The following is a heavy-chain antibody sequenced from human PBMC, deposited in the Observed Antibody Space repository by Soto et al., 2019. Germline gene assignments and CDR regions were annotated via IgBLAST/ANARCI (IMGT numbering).Heavy chain of an antibody. CDR2: IKQDGSEK. CDR3: ARAYYNGSGSYPIPPAWFDP. CDR1: GFTFSNYW. J-gene: IGHJ5*02. D-gene: IGHD3-10*01. Sequence: GGSLRLSCAASGFTFSNYWMSWVRQAPGKGLEWVANIKQDGSEKYYVDSVKGRFTISRDNAKNSLYLEMNSLRAQDTAVYYCARAYYNGSGSYPIPPAWFDPWGQGTLVTVSS. V-gene: IGHV3-7*04.